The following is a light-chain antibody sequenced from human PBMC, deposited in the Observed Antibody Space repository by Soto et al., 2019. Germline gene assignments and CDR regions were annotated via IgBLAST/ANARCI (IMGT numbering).Light chain of an antibody. V-gene: IGLV2-23*02. CDR2: EVS. CDR1: SSDVGSYNL. CDR3: CSYARSSPDV. J-gene: IGLJ1*01. Sequence: QSVLTQPASVSGSPGQSITISCTGTSSDVGSYNLVSWYQHHPGKAPQLMIYEVSKRPSGVSNRFSGSKSGNTASLTISGLQAEDEADYFCCSYARSSPDVFATGTKVTVL.